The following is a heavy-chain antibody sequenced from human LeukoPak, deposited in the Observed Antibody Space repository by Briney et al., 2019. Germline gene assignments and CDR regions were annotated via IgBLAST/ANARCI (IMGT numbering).Heavy chain of an antibody. V-gene: IGHV3-21*01. CDR3: ARDSLPGITGTLINWFDP. J-gene: IGHJ5*02. Sequence: PGGSLRLSCAASGFTFSSYAMSWVRQAPGKGLEWVSSISSSSSYIYYADSVKGRFTISRDNAKNSLYLQMNSLRAEDTAVYYCARDSLPGITGTLINWFDPWGQGTLVTVSS. CDR1: GFTFSSYA. D-gene: IGHD1-20*01. CDR2: ISSSSSYI.